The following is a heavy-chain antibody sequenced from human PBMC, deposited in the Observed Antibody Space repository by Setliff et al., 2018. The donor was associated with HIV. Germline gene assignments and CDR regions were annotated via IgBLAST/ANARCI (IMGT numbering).Heavy chain of an antibody. V-gene: IGHV1-18*04. Sequence: GASVKVSCKASGYTFNDYNIHWVRQAPGQGLEWMGWISPYNGDTRFAQSLQGRVTLTTDTSTNTAYMEMRTLRSDDTAVYYCVRGVTRDISGYYRDEYFQHWGQGTPVTVSS. D-gene: IGHD3-22*01. CDR2: ISPYNGDT. J-gene: IGHJ1*01. CDR3: VRGVTRDISGYYRDEYFQH. CDR1: GYTFNDYN.